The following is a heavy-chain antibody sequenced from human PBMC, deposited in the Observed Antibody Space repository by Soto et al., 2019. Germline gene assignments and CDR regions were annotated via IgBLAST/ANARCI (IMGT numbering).Heavy chain of an antibody. CDR1: GDSISSYY. J-gene: IGHJ6*02. CDR3: ARDLWGYCGTDCYPLDV. CDR2: MYNTGST. D-gene: IGHD2-21*02. Sequence: SETLSLTCTVSGDSISSYYWTWIRQPPGKGLEWIGYMYNTGSTVYNPSFKSRVTISVDTSKNQFSLKLNSVTAADTAVYYCARDLWGYCGTDCYPLDVWGQGTTVTVSS. V-gene: IGHV4-59*01.